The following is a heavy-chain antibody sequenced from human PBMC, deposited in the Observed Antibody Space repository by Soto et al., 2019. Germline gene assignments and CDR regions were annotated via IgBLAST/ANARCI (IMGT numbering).Heavy chain of an antibody. CDR2: ISYDGSNK. CDR3: ARERVGATFGS. Sequence: QVQLVESGGGVVQPGRSLRLSCAASGFTFSSYAMHCVRQAPGKGLEWVAVISYDGSNKYYADSVKGRFTISRDNSKNTLYLQMHSLRAEDTDVYYCARERVGATFGSWGQGTLVTVSS. J-gene: IGHJ4*02. V-gene: IGHV3-30-3*01. D-gene: IGHD1-26*01. CDR1: GFTFSSYA.